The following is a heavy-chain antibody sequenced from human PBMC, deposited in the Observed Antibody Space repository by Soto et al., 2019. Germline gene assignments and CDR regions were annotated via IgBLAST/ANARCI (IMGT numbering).Heavy chain of an antibody. CDR2: ISAYNGNT. J-gene: IGHJ4*02. Sequence: ASVKVSCKASGYTFTNYGISWVRQAPGQGLEWMGWISAYNGNTNYAQKLQGRVTMTTDTSTSTAYMELSSLRSEDTADYYFARSDRDGSCLEGLDYWGQGTLVTVSS. CDR3: ARSDRDGSCLEGLDY. D-gene: IGHD3-10*01. V-gene: IGHV1-18*01. CDR1: GYTFTNYG.